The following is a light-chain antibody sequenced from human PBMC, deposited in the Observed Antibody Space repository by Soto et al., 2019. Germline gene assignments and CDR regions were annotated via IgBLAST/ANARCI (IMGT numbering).Light chain of an antibody. J-gene: IGKJ1*01. Sequence: EIVLTQSPGSLSLSPGERATLSCRASQSVSSAYLAWYQQKPGQAPRLLIYDVSSRATGIPDRFSGSGSGTEFTLTVSRLEPEDFAVYYCQQYGSSPETFGQGTKVDIK. V-gene: IGKV3-20*01. CDR2: DVS. CDR3: QQYGSSPET. CDR1: QSVSSAY.